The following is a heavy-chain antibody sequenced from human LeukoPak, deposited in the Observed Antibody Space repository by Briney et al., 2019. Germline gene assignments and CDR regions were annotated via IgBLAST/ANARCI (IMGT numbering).Heavy chain of an antibody. V-gene: IGHV3-15*01. Sequence: GGSLRLSCAASGFTFSNAWMSWVRQAPGKGLEWVGRIKSKTDGGTTDYAAPVKGRFTISRDDSKNTLYLQMNSLKTEDTAVYYCTTSLKTYYDFWSGDYKKEKSSPFDYWGQGTLVTVSS. J-gene: IGHJ4*02. CDR2: IKSKTDGGTT. CDR3: TTSLKTYYDFWSGDYKKEKSSPFDY. D-gene: IGHD3-3*01. CDR1: GFTFSNAW.